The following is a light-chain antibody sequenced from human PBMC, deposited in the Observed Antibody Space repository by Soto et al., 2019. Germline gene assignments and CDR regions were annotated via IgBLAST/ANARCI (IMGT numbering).Light chain of an antibody. J-gene: IGKJ1*01. CDR1: QSVSSN. Sequence: EIVMMQSPATLSLSPGERATLSCRASQSVSSNLAWYQQKPGQAPRLLIYGASTRATGIPARFSGSGSGTEFTLTISSLQSEDFAIYYCQQYNNWPPWTFGQGTKVEIK. CDR3: QQYNNWPPWT. V-gene: IGKV3-15*01. CDR2: GAS.